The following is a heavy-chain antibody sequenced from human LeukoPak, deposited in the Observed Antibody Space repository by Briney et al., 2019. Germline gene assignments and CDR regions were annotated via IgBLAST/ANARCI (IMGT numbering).Heavy chain of an antibody. D-gene: IGHD6-19*01. Sequence: GGSLRLSCAASGFTFSRYAMSWVRQAPGKGLEWVSDISGSGDSTYYADSVKGRFTISRDNSKNTLYLQMNSLRAEDTAVYYCVKGWDGWYSLDYWGQGTLVTVSS. CDR2: ISGSGDST. J-gene: IGHJ4*02. CDR1: GFTFSRYA. CDR3: VKGWDGWYSLDY. V-gene: IGHV3-23*01.